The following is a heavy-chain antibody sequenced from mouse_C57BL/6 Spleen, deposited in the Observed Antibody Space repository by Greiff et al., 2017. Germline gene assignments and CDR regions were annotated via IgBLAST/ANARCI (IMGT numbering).Heavy chain of an antibody. V-gene: IGHV5-4*01. D-gene: IGHD2-4*01. J-gene: IGHJ2*01. CDR3: ARGRYDFYFDY. Sequence: EVQLVESGGGLVKPGGSLKLSCAASGFTFSSYAMSWVRQTPEKRLEWVATISDGGSYTYYPDNVKGRFTISRDNAKNNLYLHMSHLKSEDTAMYYCARGRYDFYFDYWRQGTTLTVCS. CDR2: ISDGGSYT. CDR1: GFTFSSYA.